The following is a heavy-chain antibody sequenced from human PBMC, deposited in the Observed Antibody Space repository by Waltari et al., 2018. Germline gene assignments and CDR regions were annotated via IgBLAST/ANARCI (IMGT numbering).Heavy chain of an antibody. CDR3: AKDSGYYFFGVY. D-gene: IGHD3-22*01. Sequence: EVQLLESGGGLVQPGGSLRLSCAASGFTFSSYSMSWVRQAPGEGLEWVSVIYSGCSTYYADCVKGRFTISRDNSKNTLYLQMNSLRAEDTAVYYCAKDSGYYFFGVYWGQGTLVTVSS. CDR1: GFTFSSYS. CDR2: IYSGCST. V-gene: IGHV3-23*03. J-gene: IGHJ4*02.